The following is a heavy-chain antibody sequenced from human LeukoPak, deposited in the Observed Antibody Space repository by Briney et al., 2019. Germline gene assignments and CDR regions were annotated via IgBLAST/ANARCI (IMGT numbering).Heavy chain of an antibody. D-gene: IGHD6-13*01. J-gene: IGHJ6*04. V-gene: IGHV4-31*01. CDR1: GRSISNGGYY. CDR3: ARLEAAGDYYYGMDV. Sequence: PSQTLSLTCTVSGRSISNGGYYWTWTRQPPRKGLEWIGYIYYSGNTYHSPSLNRPLTISIHTSKNQFSLKLSSVTAADTAVYYCARLEAAGDYYYGMDVWGKGTTVTVSS. CDR2: IYYSGNT.